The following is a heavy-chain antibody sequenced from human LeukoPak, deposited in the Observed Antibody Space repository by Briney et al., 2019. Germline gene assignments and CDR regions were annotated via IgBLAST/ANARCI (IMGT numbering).Heavy chain of an antibody. V-gene: IGHV1-18*01. Sequence: ATVKVSCKASGYTFTSYGISWVRQAPGQGLEWMGWISAYNGNTNYAQKLQGRVTMTTDTSTSTAYMELRSLRSDDTAVYYCARAFARTNPFDYWGQGTLVTVSS. CDR3: ARAFARTNPFDY. CDR1: GYTFTSYG. J-gene: IGHJ4*02. D-gene: IGHD2-2*01. CDR2: ISAYNGNT.